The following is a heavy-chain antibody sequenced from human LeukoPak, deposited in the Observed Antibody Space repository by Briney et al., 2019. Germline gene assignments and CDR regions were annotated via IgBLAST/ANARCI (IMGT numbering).Heavy chain of an antibody. J-gene: IGHJ6*02. Sequence: SETLSLTCAVYGGSFSGYYWSWIRQPPGKGLEWIGEINHSGSTNYNPSLKSRVTISVDTSKNQFSLKLSSVTAADTAVYYCAKETTAMVTVGMDVWGQGTTVTVSS. D-gene: IGHD5-18*01. V-gene: IGHV4-34*01. CDR1: GGSFSGYY. CDR3: AKETTAMVTVGMDV. CDR2: INHSGST.